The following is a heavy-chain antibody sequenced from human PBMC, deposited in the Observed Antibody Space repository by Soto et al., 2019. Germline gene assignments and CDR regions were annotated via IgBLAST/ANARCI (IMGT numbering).Heavy chain of an antibody. CDR3: ARGGEGAVAGFDY. D-gene: IGHD6-19*01. CDR2: IYYSGST. J-gene: IGHJ4*02. Sequence: SETLSLTCTVSGCSISSYYWSWIRQPPGKGLEWIGYIYYSGSTNYNPSLKSRVTISVDTSKNLFLLKLSSVTAADTAVYYWARGGEGAVAGFDYWGQGTLVTVSS. CDR1: GCSISSYY. V-gene: IGHV4-59*01.